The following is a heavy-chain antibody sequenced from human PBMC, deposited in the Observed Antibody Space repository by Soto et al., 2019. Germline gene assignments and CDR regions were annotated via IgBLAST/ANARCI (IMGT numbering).Heavy chain of an antibody. CDR2: ISYDGSNR. Sequence: PGRSLRLSCAASGFTFSRYAMQRVRQAPGKGLEWVAVISYDGSNRYYAGSVKGRFTVSRDNSKNTLYLQMNSLRAEDTAVYYCAYYDSSGYSRDFQHWGQGTLVTVSS. D-gene: IGHD3-22*01. J-gene: IGHJ1*01. V-gene: IGHV3-30-3*01. CDR1: GFTFSRYA. CDR3: AYYDSSGYSRDFQH.